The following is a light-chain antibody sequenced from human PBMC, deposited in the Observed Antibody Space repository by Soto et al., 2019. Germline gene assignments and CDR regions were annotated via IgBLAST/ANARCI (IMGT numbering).Light chain of an antibody. J-gene: IGLJ2*01. CDR1: SSNIGTGFD. CDR2: GST. V-gene: IGLV1-40*01. CDR3: QYYDIKLGVI. Sequence: QAVVTQPPSVSGAPGQRVTFSCTGTSSNIGTGFDVHWYQQLSGTAPKLLIHGSTHRPSGVPDRFSASKSGTSGSLAITGLQAEDAADYYCQYYDIKLGVIFGGGTKVTVL.